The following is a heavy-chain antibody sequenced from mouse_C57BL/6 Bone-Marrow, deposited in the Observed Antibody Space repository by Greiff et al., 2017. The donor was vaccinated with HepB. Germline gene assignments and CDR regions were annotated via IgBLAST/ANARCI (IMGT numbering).Heavy chain of an antibody. CDR2: IDPSDSYT. J-gene: IGHJ1*03. CDR3: ASERLITTVVATPYWYFDV. V-gene: IGHV1-69*01. Sequence: QVQLKQPGAELVMPGASVKLSCKASGYTFTSYWMHWVKQRPGQGLEWIGEIDPSDSYTNYNQKFKGKSTLTVDKSSSTAYMQLSSLTSEDSAVYNCASERLITTVVATPYWYFDVWGTGTTVTVSS. D-gene: IGHD1-1*01. CDR1: GYTFTSYW.